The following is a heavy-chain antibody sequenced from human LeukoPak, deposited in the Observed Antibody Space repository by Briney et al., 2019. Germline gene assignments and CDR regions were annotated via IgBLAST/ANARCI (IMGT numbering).Heavy chain of an antibody. CDR2: ISGSGGST. Sequence: GGSLRLSCAASGFSFSSYSMNWVRQAPGKGLEWVSAISGSGGSTYYADSVKGRFTISRDNSKNTLYLQMNSLRAEDTAVYYCARDRRQVLVLNYWGQGTLVTVSS. D-gene: IGHD2-8*02. J-gene: IGHJ4*02. CDR1: GFSFSSYS. V-gene: IGHV3-23*01. CDR3: ARDRRQVLVLNY.